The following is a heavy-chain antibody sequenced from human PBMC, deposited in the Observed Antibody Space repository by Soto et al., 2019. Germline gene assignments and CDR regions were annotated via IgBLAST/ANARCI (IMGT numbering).Heavy chain of an antibody. V-gene: IGHV3-30*03. CDR2: ISYDGSNK. CDR3: ARDRADQEIAGDPYFHH. CDR1: GLSFSSYG. Sequence: GGSLRLSCADSGLSFSSYGMHWVRQAPGEGLEWVAAISYDGSNKNYLASVEGRFTISRDNSKNTLYLQMNALRPEDTAVYYCARDRADQEIAGDPYFHHGGQEPLFTFS. J-gene: IGHJ4*02. D-gene: IGHD2-21*01.